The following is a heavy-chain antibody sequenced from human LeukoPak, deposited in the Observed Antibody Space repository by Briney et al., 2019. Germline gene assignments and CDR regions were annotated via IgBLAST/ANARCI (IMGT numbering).Heavy chain of an antibody. J-gene: IGHJ4*02. V-gene: IGHV5-51*01. D-gene: IGHD6-13*01. Sequence: GESLKISCTGSGYSFTNYQIGWVRQMPGKGLEWMGIIYPGDSDTRYSPSFQGQVTISADKSISTANLQWSSLKASDTAMYYCARFSSSWYYFDYWGQGTLVTVSS. CDR3: ARFSSSWYYFDY. CDR2: IYPGDSDT. CDR1: GYSFTNYQ.